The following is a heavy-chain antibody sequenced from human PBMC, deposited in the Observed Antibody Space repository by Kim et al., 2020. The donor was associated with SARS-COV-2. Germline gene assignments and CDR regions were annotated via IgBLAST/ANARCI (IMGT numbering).Heavy chain of an antibody. J-gene: IGHJ3*02. CDR3: AKEGHYYGSGSYYKGHDAFDI. D-gene: IGHD3-10*01. CDR2: ISGSGGST. CDR1: GFTFSSYA. Sequence: GGSLRLSCAASGFTFSSYAMSWVRQAPGKGLEWVSAISGSGGSTYYADSVQGRFTISRDNSKNTLYLQMNSLRAEDTAVYYCAKEGHYYGSGSYYKGHDAFDIWGQGTMVTVSS. V-gene: IGHV3-23*01.